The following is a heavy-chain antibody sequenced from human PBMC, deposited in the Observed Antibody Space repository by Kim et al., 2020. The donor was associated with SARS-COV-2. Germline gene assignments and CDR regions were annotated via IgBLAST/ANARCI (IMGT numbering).Heavy chain of an antibody. D-gene: IGHD2-21*02. CDR3: AKSRDSTFDY. J-gene: IGHJ4*02. Sequence: RKYTADPVKGRFTISSDNSKTTLYLQMNSLRAEDTAVYYCAKSRDSTFDYWGQGTLVTVSS. V-gene: IGHV3-23*01. CDR2: RK.